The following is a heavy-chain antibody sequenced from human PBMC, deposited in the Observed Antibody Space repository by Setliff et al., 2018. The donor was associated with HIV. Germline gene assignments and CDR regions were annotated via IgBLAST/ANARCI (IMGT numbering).Heavy chain of an antibody. D-gene: IGHD3-16*01. CDR3: ARDIRGSNNWFDP. J-gene: IGHJ5*02. CDR2: IYYSGST. Sequence: SETLSLTCTASGGSISSYYWSWFRQPPGKGLEWIGYIYYSGSTNYNPSLKSRVTISVDTSKNQFSLKLSSVTAADTAVYYCARDIRGSNNWFDPWGQGTLVTVS. CDR1: GGSISSYY. V-gene: IGHV4-59*01.